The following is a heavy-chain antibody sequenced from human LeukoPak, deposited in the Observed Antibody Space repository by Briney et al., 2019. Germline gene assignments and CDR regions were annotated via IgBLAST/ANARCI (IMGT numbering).Heavy chain of an antibody. CDR1: GGSISSYY. Sequence: SETLSLTCTVSGGSISSYYWSWIRQPPGKGLEWIGYIYYSGSTNYNPSLKSRVTISVDTSKNQFSLKLSSVTAADTAVYYCARLGRSYNYYYYMDVWGKGTPVTVSS. CDR2: IYYSGST. V-gene: IGHV4-59*01. CDR3: ARLGRSYNYYYYMDV. D-gene: IGHD7-27*01. J-gene: IGHJ6*03.